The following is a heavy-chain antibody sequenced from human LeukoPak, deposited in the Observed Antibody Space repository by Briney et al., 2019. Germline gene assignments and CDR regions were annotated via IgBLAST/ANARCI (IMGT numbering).Heavy chain of an antibody. V-gene: IGHV3-23*01. J-gene: IGHJ4*02. CDR1: GFTFRSPS. CDR3: AKGGYTSPFDY. CDR2: IRASGDST. D-gene: IGHD5-18*01. Sequence: GGSLRLSCKASGFTFRSPSMTWVRQAPGKGLVWVSTIRASGDSTYYADFVEGRFTISRDNSKNTLYLQMNSLRAEDTAVYYCAKGGYTSPFDYWGQGTLVTVSS.